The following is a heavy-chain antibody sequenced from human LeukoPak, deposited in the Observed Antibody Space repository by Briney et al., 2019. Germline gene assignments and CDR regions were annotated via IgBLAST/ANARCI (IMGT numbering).Heavy chain of an antibody. V-gene: IGHV3-23*01. Sequence: RSGGSLRLSCAASGFTFSSYAMSWVRQAPGKGLEWVSGISASGAGKYYADSVKGRFTISRDNSMSTLYLQMSGLRADDAAVYYCAKAIGVSATGQDYWGQGTLVTVSS. CDR2: ISASGAGK. CDR1: GFTFSSYA. CDR3: AKAIGVSATGQDY. J-gene: IGHJ4*02. D-gene: IGHD6-13*01.